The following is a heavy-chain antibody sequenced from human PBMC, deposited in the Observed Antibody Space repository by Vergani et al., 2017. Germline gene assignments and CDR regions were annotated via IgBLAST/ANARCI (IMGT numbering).Heavy chain of an antibody. V-gene: IGHV5-10-1*03. CDR3: ARGAGGGWTEDWFDP. CDR1: GYSFTSYW. D-gene: IGHD6-19*01. CDR2: IDPSDSST. Sequence: EVQLVQSGAEVKKPGESLRISCKGSGYSFTSYWISWVRQMPGKGLEWMGRIDPSDSSTNYSPSFQGHVTISADKSISTAYLQWSSLKASDTAMYYCARGAGGGWTEDWFDPWGQGTLVTVSS. J-gene: IGHJ5*02.